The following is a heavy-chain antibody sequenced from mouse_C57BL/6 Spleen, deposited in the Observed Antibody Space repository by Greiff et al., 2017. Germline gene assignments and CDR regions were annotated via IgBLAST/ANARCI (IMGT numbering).Heavy chain of an antibody. CDR3: AKIGGLEAY. D-gene: IGHD1-1*02. CDR1: GFSLTSYG. J-gene: IGHJ3*01. CDR2: IWSGGST. V-gene: IGHV2-4*01. Sequence: VQLKQSGPGLVQPSQSLSITCTVSGFSLTSYGVHWVRQPPGKGLEWLGVIWSGGSTDYNAAFISRLSISKDNSKSQVFFKMNSLQADDTAIYYCAKIGGLEAYWGQGTLVTVSA.